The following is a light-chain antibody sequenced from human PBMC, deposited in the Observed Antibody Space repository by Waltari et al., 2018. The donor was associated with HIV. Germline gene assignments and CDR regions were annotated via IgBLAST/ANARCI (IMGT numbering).Light chain of an antibody. CDR1: QSVSSSY. V-gene: IGKV3-20*01. CDR2: GAS. J-gene: IGKJ1*01. CDR3: QQYGSSPRT. Sequence: ELVLTQSPGTPSLSPGERATLPCRASQSVSSSYLACYQQNPGQAPRLLIYGASSRATGIPDRFSGSGSGTDFTLTISRLEPEDFAVYYCQQYGSSPRTFGQGTKVEIK.